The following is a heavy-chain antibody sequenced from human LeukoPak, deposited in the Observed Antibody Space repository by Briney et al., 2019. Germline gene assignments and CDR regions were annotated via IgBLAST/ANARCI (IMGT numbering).Heavy chain of an antibody. Sequence: GGSLRLSCAASGFTFSSYAMHWVRQAPGQRLEWMGWINAGNGNTKYSQKFQGRVTITRDTSASTAYMELSSLRSEDTAVYYCARKTITIWNWFDPWGQGTLVTVSS. CDR3: ARKTITIWNWFDP. J-gene: IGHJ5*02. V-gene: IGHV1-3*01. CDR2: INAGNGNT. CDR1: GFTFSSYA. D-gene: IGHD3-9*01.